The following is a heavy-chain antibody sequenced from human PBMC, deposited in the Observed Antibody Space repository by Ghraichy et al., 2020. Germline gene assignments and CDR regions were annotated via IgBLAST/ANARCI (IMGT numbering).Heavy chain of an antibody. Sequence: ASVKVSCKASGYTFTSYDINWVRQATGQGLEWMGWMNPNSGNTGYAQKFQGRVTMTRNTSISTAYMELSSLRSKDTAVYYCARADYYDSGRLDYWGQGTLVTVSS. CDR1: GYTFTSYD. V-gene: IGHV1-8*01. CDR3: ARADYYDSGRLDY. D-gene: IGHD3-22*01. CDR2: MNPNSGNT. J-gene: IGHJ4*02.